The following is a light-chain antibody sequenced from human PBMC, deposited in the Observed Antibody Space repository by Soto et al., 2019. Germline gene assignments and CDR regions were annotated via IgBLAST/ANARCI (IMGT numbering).Light chain of an antibody. CDR2: EAS. CDR1: QSVSSY. V-gene: IGKV3-11*01. J-gene: IGKJ4*01. Sequence: EIVLTQSPATLSLSPGEKATLSCRASQSVSSYLAWYQQKPGQAPRLLIYEASNRATGIPARFSGSGSGTDFTLTISSLQPEDVATYYCQKYDGAPLTFGGGTKVEIK. CDR3: QKYDGAPLT.